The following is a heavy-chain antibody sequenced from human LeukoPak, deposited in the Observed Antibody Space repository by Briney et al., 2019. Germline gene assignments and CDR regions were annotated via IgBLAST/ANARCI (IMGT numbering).Heavy chain of an antibody. CDR1: GFTFSSFG. CDR3: AREGDSSSYSWFAFDI. V-gene: IGHV3-21*01. CDR2: ISGSSSYI. J-gene: IGHJ3*02. Sequence: GGSLRLSCAASGFTFSSFGMNWVRQAPGKGLEWVSCISGSSSYIYYSDSVKGRFTISRDNAKNSLYLQMNSLRAEDTAVYYCAREGDSSSYSWFAFDIWGQGTMVTVSS. D-gene: IGHD6-13*01.